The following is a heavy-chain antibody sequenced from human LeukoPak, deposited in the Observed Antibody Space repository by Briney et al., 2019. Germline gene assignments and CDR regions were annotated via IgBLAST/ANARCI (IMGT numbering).Heavy chain of an antibody. CDR3: ARGTLKTTVATYGFDI. CDR2: INTDGTTT. J-gene: IGHJ3*02. V-gene: IGHV3-74*01. Sequence: GGSLRLSCAASGFTVSNAWMSWVRQAPGKGLVWVSRINTDGTTTTYADSVKGRFTISRDTAKNMLYLQMNSLRADDTAVYYCARGTLKTTVATYGFDIWGQGTMVTVSS. CDR1: GFTVSNAW. D-gene: IGHD4-17*01.